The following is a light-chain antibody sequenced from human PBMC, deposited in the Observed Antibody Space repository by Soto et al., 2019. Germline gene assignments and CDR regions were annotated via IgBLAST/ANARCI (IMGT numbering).Light chain of an antibody. Sequence: EIVLTQSPGTLSLSPGERATLSCRASQSVSSSYLAWYQQKPGQAPRLLIYGASSRATGIPDRFSGSGSGTDFTLTISRLEPEDFAVYYCQQYGSSPFGQGTTLEIK. J-gene: IGKJ2*01. CDR3: QQYGSSP. V-gene: IGKV3-20*01. CDR2: GAS. CDR1: QSVSSSY.